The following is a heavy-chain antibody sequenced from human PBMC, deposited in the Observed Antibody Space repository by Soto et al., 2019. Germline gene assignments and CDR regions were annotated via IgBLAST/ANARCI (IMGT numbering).Heavy chain of an antibody. CDR1: GDSVASDSYY. CDR3: AKGFSTGLYVDS. J-gene: IGHJ5*01. Sequence: SETLSLTCSVSGDSVASDSYYWTWIRQPPGKTLEWVGFILSSGGTSTNPSLRSRLSMSVDTSKNQFSMRLTSVTAADTGVYFCAKGFSTGLYVDSWGRGAQVTVSS. D-gene: IGHD6-19*01. CDR2: ILSSGGT. V-gene: IGHV4-61*01.